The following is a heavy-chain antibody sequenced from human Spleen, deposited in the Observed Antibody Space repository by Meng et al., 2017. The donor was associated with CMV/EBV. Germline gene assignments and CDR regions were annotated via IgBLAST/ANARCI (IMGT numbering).Heavy chain of an antibody. CDR2: ISGSGTVT. CDR3: AGDSHGGYYYAEGGMDV. J-gene: IGHJ6*02. D-gene: IGHD5-18*01. V-gene: IGHV3-23*01. CDR1: GFTFSSYA. Sequence: GESLKISCAASGFTFSSYAMSWVRQAPGKGLEWVSSISGSGTVTYYADSVRGRFTISRDESQSTLYLQLSSLRVDDTAVYYCAGDSHGGYYYAEGGMDVWGQGTTVTVSS.